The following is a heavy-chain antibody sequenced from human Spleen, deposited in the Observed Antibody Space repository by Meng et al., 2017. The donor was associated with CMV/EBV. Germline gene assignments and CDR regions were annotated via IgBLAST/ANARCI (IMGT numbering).Heavy chain of an antibody. CDR2: INHSGST. Sequence: QVQLQQWGAGLVKPSETLSLHCAVYGGSFSGYYWSWIRQPPGKGLEWIGEINHSGSTNYNPSLKSRVTISVDTSKNQFSLKLSSVTAADTAVYYCARGHWDSYGYFDYWGQGTLVTVSS. D-gene: IGHD5-18*01. V-gene: IGHV4-34*01. CDR3: ARGHWDSYGYFDY. CDR1: GGSFSGYY. J-gene: IGHJ4*02.